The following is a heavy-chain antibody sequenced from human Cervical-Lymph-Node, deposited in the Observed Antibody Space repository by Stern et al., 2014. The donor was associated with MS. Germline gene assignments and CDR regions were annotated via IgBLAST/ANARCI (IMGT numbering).Heavy chain of an antibody. CDR2: VAWDDEK. V-gene: IGHV2-70*01. D-gene: IGHD3-3*01. Sequence: LVQPTQTLTLTCTFSGFSLNTTAMSVSWIRQPPGKALEWLALVAWDDEKFYSTSLRTRLTISRDTSKNQLVLTMTNVDPVDTATYYCARGFGAQNMDVWGQGTTVTVSS. CDR1: GFSLNTTAMS. J-gene: IGHJ6*02. CDR3: ARGFGAQNMDV.